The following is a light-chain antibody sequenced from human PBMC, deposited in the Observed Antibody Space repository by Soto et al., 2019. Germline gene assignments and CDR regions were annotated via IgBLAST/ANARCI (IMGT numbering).Light chain of an antibody. Sequence: EIVMTQSPATLSLSPGERATLSCRASQSVSSSYLAWYQQKPGQAPRLLIFGASTRAAGIPARFSGSGSGTEFTLTISSLQSEDCAVYDCQQYSNWPLTFGGGTKVDIK. CDR1: QSVSSSY. CDR2: GAS. CDR3: QQYSNWPLT. V-gene: IGKV3-15*01. J-gene: IGKJ4*01.